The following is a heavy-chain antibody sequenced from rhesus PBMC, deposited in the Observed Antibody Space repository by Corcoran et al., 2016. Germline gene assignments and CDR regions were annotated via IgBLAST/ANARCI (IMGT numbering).Heavy chain of an antibody. Sequence: QVQLQESGPGVVKPSETLSLTCAVSGGSISDSYRWSWIRQPPGNGLEWIGYIYGSITSTNSNPSLKSQVTLSKDTSKNQFSLKLSSVTAADTAVYYCARDTGIAAAGPGDYWGQGVLVTVSS. CDR3: ARDTGIAAAGPGDY. CDR1: GGSISDSYR. V-gene: IGHV4S10*01. J-gene: IGHJ4*01. D-gene: IGHD6S26*01. CDR2: IYGSITST.